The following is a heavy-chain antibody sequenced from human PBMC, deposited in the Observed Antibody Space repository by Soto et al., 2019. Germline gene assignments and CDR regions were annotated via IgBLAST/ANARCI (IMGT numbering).Heavy chain of an antibody. D-gene: IGHD2-2*01. V-gene: IGHV4-34*01. CDR3: ARGGIIVVPAASYYFGY. J-gene: IGHJ4*02. Sequence: PSETMSLTCAVYGGSFSGYYWSGIRQPPGKGLEWIGEINHSGSTNYNPSLKSRVTISVDTSKNQFSLKLSSVTAADTAVYYCARGGIIVVPAASYYFGYWGQGTLVTVSS. CDR1: GGSFSGYY. CDR2: INHSGST.